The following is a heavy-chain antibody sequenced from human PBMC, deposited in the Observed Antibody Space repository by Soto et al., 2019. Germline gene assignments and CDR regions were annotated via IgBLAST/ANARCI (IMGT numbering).Heavy chain of an antibody. Sequence: SETLSLTCTVSGGSISSGGYYWSWIRQHPGKGLEWIGYIYYSGSTYYNPSLKSQVTISVDTSKNQFSLKLSSVTAAATAVYYCARDYLRGYHFFGIWGQGTMVTVSS. CDR2: IYYSGST. J-gene: IGHJ3*02. D-gene: IGHD5-12*01. CDR1: GGSISSGGYY. CDR3: ARDYLRGYHFFGI. V-gene: IGHV4-31*01.